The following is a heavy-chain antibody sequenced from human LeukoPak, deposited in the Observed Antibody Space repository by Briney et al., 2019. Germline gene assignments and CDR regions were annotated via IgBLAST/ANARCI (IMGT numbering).Heavy chain of an antibody. CDR2: IYDSGST. V-gene: IGHV4-59*01. CDR3: ARGVALADYYFDY. D-gene: IGHD6-19*01. CDR1: GGSIRNYY. J-gene: IGHJ4*02. Sequence: PSETLSLTCTVSGGSIRNYYWSWIRQPPGKGLEWIGYIYDSGSTNYNPSLKSRVTISVDTSKNLFSLKLSSVTAADTAVYYCARGVALADYYFDYWGQGTLVNVSS.